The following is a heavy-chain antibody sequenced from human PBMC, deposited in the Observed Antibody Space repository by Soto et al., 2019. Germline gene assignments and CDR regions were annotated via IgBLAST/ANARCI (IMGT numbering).Heavy chain of an antibody. CDR1: RGSVTSGGYY. CDR2: IYYNGIT. Sequence: QVQLQESGPGLVKPSQTLSLPSPVPRGSVTSGGYYGGWIRRHPGKGLEWIGYIYYNGITDYNPSLKSRLIISVDTSKNQFSLILSSVTAADTAVYYCARARFYGSERTVFDFWGQGTLVTVSS. V-gene: IGHV4-31*03. D-gene: IGHD3-10*01. CDR3: ARARFYGSERTVFDF. J-gene: IGHJ4*02.